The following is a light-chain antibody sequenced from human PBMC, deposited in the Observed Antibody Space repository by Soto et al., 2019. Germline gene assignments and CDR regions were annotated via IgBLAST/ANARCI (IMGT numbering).Light chain of an antibody. CDR1: QSVSSSY. J-gene: IGKJ2*01. V-gene: IGKV3-20*01. Sequence: EIVLTQSPGTLSLSPGERATLSCRASQSVSSSYLAWYQQKPGQAPRLLIYGASRRATGIPDRFSGSGSGTDFSITISRLEPEYFAVYYCQQYGSSLMYTFGQGTKLEIK. CDR3: QQYGSSLMYT. CDR2: GAS.